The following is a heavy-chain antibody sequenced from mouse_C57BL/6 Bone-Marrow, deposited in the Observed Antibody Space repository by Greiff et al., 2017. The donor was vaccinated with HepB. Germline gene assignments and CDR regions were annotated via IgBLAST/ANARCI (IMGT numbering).Heavy chain of an antibody. Sequence: VKLMESGAELARPGASVKLSCKASGYTFTSYGISWVKQRTGQGLEWIGEIYPRSGNTYYNEKFKGKATLTADKSSSTVYMELSRLTSEDSAVYFCARHEERDYYGSSYHDWGQGTTLTVSS. CDR3: ARHEERDYYGSSYHD. CDR1: GYTFTSYG. J-gene: IGHJ2*01. CDR2: IYPRSGNT. V-gene: IGHV1-81*01. D-gene: IGHD1-1*01.